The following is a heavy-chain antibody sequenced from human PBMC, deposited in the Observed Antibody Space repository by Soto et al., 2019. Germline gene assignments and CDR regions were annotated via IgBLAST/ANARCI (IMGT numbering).Heavy chain of an antibody. CDR1: GGSISSSSYY. V-gene: IGHV4-39*01. Sequence: QLQLQESGPGLVKPSETLSLTCTVSGGSISSSSYYWGWIRQPPGKGLEWIGSIYYSGSTYYNPSLKSRVTLSVDTSKNQFSLKLSSVTAADTAVYYCASQAVAGYFDYWGQGTLVTVSS. CDR3: ASQAVAGYFDY. CDR2: IYYSGST. D-gene: IGHD6-19*01. J-gene: IGHJ4*02.